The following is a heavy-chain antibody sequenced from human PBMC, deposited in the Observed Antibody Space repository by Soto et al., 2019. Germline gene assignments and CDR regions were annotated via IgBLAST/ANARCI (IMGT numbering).Heavy chain of an antibody. V-gene: IGHV4-30-4*01. D-gene: IGHD2-2*01. CDR1: GGSISSGDSY. CDR3: AIGADRYCISTSCYESYYYGMDF. Sequence: SETLSLTCTVSGGSISSGDSYWSWISQPPGKGLEWIGYIYYSGSTYYNPSLKSRVTITVNTSKQQFSLKLSSVTAADTAVYYCAIGADRYCISTSCYESYYYGMDFWGQGTTVTVSS. CDR2: IYYSGST. J-gene: IGHJ6*02.